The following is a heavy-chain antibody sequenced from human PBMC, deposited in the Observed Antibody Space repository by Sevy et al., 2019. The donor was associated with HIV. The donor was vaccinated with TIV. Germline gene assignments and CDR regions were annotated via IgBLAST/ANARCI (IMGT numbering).Heavy chain of an antibody. CDR3: VKGGTHYDFWSGLPLDY. V-gene: IGHV3-64D*06. Sequence: GGSLRLSCSASGFTFSSYAMHWVRQAPGKGLEYVSAISSNGGSTYYADSVKGRFTISRDNSKNTLYLQMSSLRAEDTAVYYCVKGGTHYDFWSGLPLDYWGQGTLVTVSS. D-gene: IGHD3-3*01. CDR1: GFTFSSYA. J-gene: IGHJ4*02. CDR2: ISSNGGST.